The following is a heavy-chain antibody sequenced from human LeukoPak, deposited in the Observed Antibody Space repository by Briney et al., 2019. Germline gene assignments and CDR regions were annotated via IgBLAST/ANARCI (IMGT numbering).Heavy chain of an antibody. CDR2: INHVGIT. CDR3: ARKGLRPLEWLSEYFFDY. D-gene: IGHD3-3*01. CDR1: GESFDGYY. V-gene: IGHV4-34*01. J-gene: IGHJ4*02. Sequence: SETLSPTRAVYGESFDGYYWSWIRQSPGKGLEWIGHINHVGITNHNPSLKSRVTISVDTSKNQFTLKVRSVTAADTGVYFCARKGLRPLEWLSEYFFDYWGQGTLVSVSS.